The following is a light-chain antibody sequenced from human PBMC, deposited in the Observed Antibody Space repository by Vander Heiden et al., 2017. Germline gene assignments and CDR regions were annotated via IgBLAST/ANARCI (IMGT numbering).Light chain of an antibody. V-gene: IGLV3-25*03. J-gene: IGLJ2*01. CDR1: ALPKQY. CDR3: QSADSSGTYVV. CDR2: KDS. Sequence: SYELTQPPSASVSPGQTARITCPGDALPKQYASWYQQKPGQAPVLVIYKDSERPSGIPERFSGSSSGTTVTLTISGVQAEDEADYYCQSADSSGTYVVFGGGTKLTAL.